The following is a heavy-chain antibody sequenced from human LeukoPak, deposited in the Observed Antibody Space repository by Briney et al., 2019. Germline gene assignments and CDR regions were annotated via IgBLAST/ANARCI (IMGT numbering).Heavy chain of an antibody. Sequence: ASVKVSCKASGYTFTGYYMHWVRQAPGQGLELMGWINPNSGGTNYAQRFQGRVTMTRDTSISTAYMELSRLRSDDTAMYYCATLTSSVVEDYWGQGTLVTVSS. CDR3: ATLTSSVVEDY. CDR2: INPNSGGT. J-gene: IGHJ4*02. V-gene: IGHV1-2*02. CDR1: GYTFTGYY. D-gene: IGHD6-19*01.